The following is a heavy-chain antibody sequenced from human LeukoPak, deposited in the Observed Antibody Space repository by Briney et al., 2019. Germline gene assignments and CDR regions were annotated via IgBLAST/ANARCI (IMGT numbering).Heavy chain of an antibody. J-gene: IGHJ5*02. D-gene: IGHD6-19*01. Sequence: GESLKISCKGSGYSFTSYWIGWVRQMPGKGLEWMGIIYPGDSDIRYSPSFQGQVTISADKSTSTAYLQWSSLKASDTAMYYCARRGTSGFNWFDPWGQGTLVTVSS. V-gene: IGHV5-51*01. CDR1: GYSFTSYW. CDR2: IYPGDSDI. CDR3: ARRGTSGFNWFDP.